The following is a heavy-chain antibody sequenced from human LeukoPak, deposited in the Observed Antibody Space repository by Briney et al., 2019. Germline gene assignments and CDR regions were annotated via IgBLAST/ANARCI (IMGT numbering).Heavy chain of an antibody. CDR1: GFTFSSYS. CDR2: ISSSSSYI. D-gene: IGHD3-3*01. V-gene: IGHV3-21*04. CDR3: AKGNDFWSGYPDY. J-gene: IGHJ4*02. Sequence: GGSLRLSCAASGFTFSSYSMNWVRQAPGKGLEWVSSISSSSSYIYYADSVKGRFTISRDNAKNSLYLQMNSLRAEDMALYYCAKGNDFWSGYPDYWGQGTLVTVSS.